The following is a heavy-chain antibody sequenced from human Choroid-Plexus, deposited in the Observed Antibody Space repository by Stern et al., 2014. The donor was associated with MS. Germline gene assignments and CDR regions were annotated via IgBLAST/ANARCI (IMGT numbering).Heavy chain of an antibody. CDR1: GYIFTGYY. D-gene: IGHD3-3*01. J-gene: IGHJ4*01. CDR2: INPNTGGT. CDR3: ARDQRGITIFGVVTDY. V-gene: IGHV1-2*02. Sequence: QVQLVESGAEVKKPGASVKVSCQTSGYIFTGYYIHWVRQAPGQGLEWMAWINPNTGGTKYAQKFQGRVTMSRDTSISTAYVELSSLTSDDTAVYYCARDQRGITIFGVVTDY.